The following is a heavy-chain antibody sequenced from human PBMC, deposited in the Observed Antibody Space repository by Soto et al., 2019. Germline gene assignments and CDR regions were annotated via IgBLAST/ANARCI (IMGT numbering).Heavy chain of an antibody. D-gene: IGHD4-17*01. Sequence: GGSLRLSCAASGFTFSSYAMSWVRQAPGKGLEWVSAISGSGGSTYYADSVKGRFTISRDNSKNTLYLQMNSLRAEDTAVYYCAKDIIPGDARPYYYYGMDVWGQGTTVTVSS. V-gene: IGHV3-23*01. CDR2: ISGSGGST. J-gene: IGHJ6*02. CDR1: GFTFSSYA. CDR3: AKDIIPGDARPYYYYGMDV.